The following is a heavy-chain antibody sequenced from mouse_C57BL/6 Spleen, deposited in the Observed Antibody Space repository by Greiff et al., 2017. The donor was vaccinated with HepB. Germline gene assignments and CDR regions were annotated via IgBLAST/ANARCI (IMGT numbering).Heavy chain of an antibody. V-gene: IGHV3-5*01. CDR2: IYYSGTI. CDR3: ARDRGDYDDYAMDY. Sequence: VQLKQSGPGLVKPSQTVFLTCTVTGISITTGNYRWSWIRQFPGNKLEWIGYIYYSGTITYNPSLTSRTTITRDTPKNQFFLEMNSLTAEDTATYYCARDRGDYDDYAMDYWGQGTSVTVSS. D-gene: IGHD2-4*01. J-gene: IGHJ4*01. CDR1: GISITTGNYR.